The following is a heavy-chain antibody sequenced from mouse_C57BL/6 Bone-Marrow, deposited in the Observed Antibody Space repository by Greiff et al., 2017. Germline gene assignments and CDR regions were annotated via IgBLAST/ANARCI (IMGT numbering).Heavy chain of an antibody. V-gene: IGHV7-1*01. CDR3: ARDITTGFAY. J-gene: IGHJ3*01. CDR1: GFTFSDFY. Sequence: EVKLVESGGGLVQSGRSLRLSCATSGFTFSDFYMEWVRQAPGKGLEWIAASRNKANDYTTEYSASVKGRFIVSRDTSQSILYLQMNALRAEDTAIYYCARDITTGFAYWGQGTLVTVSA. CDR2: SRNKANDYTT. D-gene: IGHD1-1*01.